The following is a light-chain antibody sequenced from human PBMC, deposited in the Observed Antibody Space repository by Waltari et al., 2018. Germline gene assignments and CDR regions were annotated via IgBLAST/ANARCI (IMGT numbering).Light chain of an antibody. J-gene: IGLJ3*02. V-gene: IGLV8-61*01. CDR2: NGT. CDR3: SLYLGSGIWV. CDR1: SGSVSTTSY. Sequence: QAVVTQEPSLSVSPGGTVTLTCALSSGSVSTTSYATWYQQTPGPPPRTLVYNGTAGSSGVPDRFSGSILGNTAALTITGAQADDESAYYCSLYLGSGIWVFGGGTKLTVL.